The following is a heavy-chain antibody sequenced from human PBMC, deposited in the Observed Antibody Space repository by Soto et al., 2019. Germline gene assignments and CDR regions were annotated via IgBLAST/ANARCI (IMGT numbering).Heavy chain of an antibody. D-gene: IGHD1-26*01. CDR2: ISGSGGST. J-gene: IGHJ4*02. V-gene: IGHV3-23*01. Sequence: EVQLLESGGGLVQPGGSLRLSCAASGFTFSSYAMSWVRQAPGKGLEWVSGISGSGGSTYYADSVKGRFTISRDNSKNTLYLQMNSLRAADTAVYFCAKYGGPVGAIDYFDYWGQGTLVTVSS. CDR3: AKYGGPVGAIDYFDY. CDR1: GFTFSSYA.